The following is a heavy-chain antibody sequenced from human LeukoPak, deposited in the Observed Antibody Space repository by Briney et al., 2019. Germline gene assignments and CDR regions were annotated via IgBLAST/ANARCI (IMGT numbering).Heavy chain of an antibody. J-gene: IGHJ4*02. CDR3: VKRQCGGGSCYFIDY. CDR1: GFTFSSYA. CDR2: ISGSGGST. Sequence: PGGSLRLSCAASGFTFSSYAMTWVRQAPGKGLEWVSVISGSGGSTYYADSVKGRFTISRDNSKNTVYLQMNSLRVEDTAVYYCVKRQCGGGSCYFIDYWGQGTLVTVSS. V-gene: IGHV3-23*01. D-gene: IGHD2-15*01.